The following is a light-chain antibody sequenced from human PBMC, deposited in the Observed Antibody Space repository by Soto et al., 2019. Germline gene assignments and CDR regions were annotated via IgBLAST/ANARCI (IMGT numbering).Light chain of an antibody. J-gene: IGLJ1*01. CDR3: QSYDSSLSAFYV. V-gene: IGLV2-14*01. Sequence: QSALTQPASVSGSPGQSITISCTGTSSDVGNYNYVSWYQQCPGRVPKLLIYMVSNRPSGVPDRFSGSKSGTSASLAITGLQAEDEADYYCQSYDSSLSAFYVFGTGTKVTVL. CDR2: MVS. CDR1: SSDVGNYNY.